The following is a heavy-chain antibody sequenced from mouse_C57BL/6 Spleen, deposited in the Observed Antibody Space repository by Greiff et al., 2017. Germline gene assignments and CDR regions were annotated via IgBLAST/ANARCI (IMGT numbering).Heavy chain of an antibody. V-gene: IGHV1-64*01. Sequence: QVQLQQPGAELVQPGASVKLSCKASGYTFTSYWMHWVKQRPGQGLEWIGMIHPNSGSTNYNEKFKSKATLTVDKSSSTAYMQLSSLTSEDSAVYYCASLYYYGSRGDYWGQGTTLTVSS. CDR2: IHPNSGST. D-gene: IGHD1-1*01. J-gene: IGHJ2*01. CDR1: GYTFTSYW. CDR3: ASLYYYGSRGDY.